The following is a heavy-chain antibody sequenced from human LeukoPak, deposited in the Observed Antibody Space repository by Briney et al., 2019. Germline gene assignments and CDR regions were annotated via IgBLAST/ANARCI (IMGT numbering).Heavy chain of an antibody. CDR1: GYTFTSYY. CDR3: ATNFSPRSSSWKPGDY. D-gene: IGHD6-13*01. J-gene: IGHJ4*02. V-gene: IGHV1-46*01. Sequence: ASVKVSCKASGYTFTSYYMHWVRQAPGQGLEWMGIINPSGGSTSYAQKFQGRVTITRDMSTSTVYMELSSLRSEDTAVYYCATNFSPRSSSWKPGDYWGQGTLVTVSS. CDR2: INPSGGST.